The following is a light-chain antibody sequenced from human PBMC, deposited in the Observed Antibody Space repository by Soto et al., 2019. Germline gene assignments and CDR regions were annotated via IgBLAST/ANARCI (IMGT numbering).Light chain of an antibody. CDR2: TVS. CDR1: QSLVSSDGHTY. CDR3: VLGIHWPFT. J-gene: IGKJ2*01. Sequence: DVVMTQSPLSLPVTLGQPASISCRSSQSLVSSDGHTYLIWLQQRPGQSPRRLIYTVSNRDSGVPDRFSGSGSGTDFTLKISRVEAEDVGVYYCVLGIHWPFTFGQGTRLEIK. V-gene: IGKV2-30*01.